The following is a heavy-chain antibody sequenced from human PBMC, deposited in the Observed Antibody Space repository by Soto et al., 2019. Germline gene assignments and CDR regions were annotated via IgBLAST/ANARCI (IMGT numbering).Heavy chain of an antibody. CDR3: ASHTSGGWWELAWVPY. J-gene: IGHJ4*02. V-gene: IGHV6-1*01. Sequence: SQTLSLTCAISGDSVSTNSATWDWIRQSPSRGLEWLGRTYYRSKWYNDYAVSVKGRITINPDTSNNQFSLQLSSVTAADTAVYYCASHTSGGWWELAWVPYWGQGTLVTVSS. D-gene: IGHD1-26*01. CDR1: GDSVSTNSAT. CDR2: TYYRSKWYN.